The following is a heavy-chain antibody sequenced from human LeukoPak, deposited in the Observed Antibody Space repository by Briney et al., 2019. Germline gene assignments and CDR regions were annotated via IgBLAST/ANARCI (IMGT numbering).Heavy chain of an antibody. CDR3: AREGTARVSVY. J-gene: IGHJ4*02. CDR1: GFTFSSYN. CDR2: ISSSSSYI. V-gene: IGHV3-21*01. Sequence: GGSLRLSCAASGFTFSSYNMNWVRQAPGKGLEWVSSISSSSSYIYYADSVKGRFTIPRDNAKNSLYLQMNSLRAEDTAVYYCAREGTARVSVYWGQGTLVTVSS. D-gene: IGHD5-18*01.